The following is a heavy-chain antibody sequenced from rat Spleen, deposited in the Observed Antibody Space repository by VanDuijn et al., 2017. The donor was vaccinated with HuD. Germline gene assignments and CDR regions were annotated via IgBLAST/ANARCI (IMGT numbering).Heavy chain of an antibody. CDR3: ARRGRGYFDY. V-gene: IGHV5-25*01. CDR1: GFTFSNYD. Sequence: EVQLVESGGGLVQPGRSMKLSCAASGFTFSNYDMAWVRQAPTKGLEWVASISYDGSSTYYRDSVKGRFTISRDNAKSTLYLQMDSLRSEDTATYYCARRGRGYFDYWGQGVMVTVSS. D-gene: IGHD1-11*01. CDR2: ISYDGSST. J-gene: IGHJ2*01.